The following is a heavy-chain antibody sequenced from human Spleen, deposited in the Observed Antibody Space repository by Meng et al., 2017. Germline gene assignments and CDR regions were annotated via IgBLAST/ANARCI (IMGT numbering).Heavy chain of an antibody. J-gene: IGHJ4*02. D-gene: IGHD1/OR15-1a*01. CDR3: ARGPSRSRTLDS. Sequence: GSLRLSCTVSSDSVTRGSYYWTWIRQPPGKGLEWIANIYHSGDTNYNSSLTSRVTVSLDTSKNQFSLRLRSLTPADTAVYFCARGPSRSRTLDSWGQGTLVTVSS. CDR1: SDSVTRGSYY. CDR2: IYHSGDT. V-gene: IGHV4-61*01.